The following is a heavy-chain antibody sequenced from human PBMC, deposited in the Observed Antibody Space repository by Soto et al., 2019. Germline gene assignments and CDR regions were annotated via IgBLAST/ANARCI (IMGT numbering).Heavy chain of an antibody. V-gene: IGHV1-3*01. CDR2: INAGNGNT. CDR3: ARDGLTPYGGKKPLQH. J-gene: IGHJ1*01. CDR1: GYTFTSYA. D-gene: IGHD4-17*01. Sequence: GASVKVSCKASGYTFTSYAMHWVRQAPGQRLEWMGWINAGNGNTKYSQKFQGRVTITRDTSASTAYMELSSLRSEDTAVYYCARDGLTPYGGKKPLQHWGQGTLVTVSS.